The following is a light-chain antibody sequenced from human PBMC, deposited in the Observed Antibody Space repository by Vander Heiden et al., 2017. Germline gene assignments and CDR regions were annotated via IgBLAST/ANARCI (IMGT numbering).Light chain of an antibody. V-gene: IGKV1-17*03. CDR1: QGISRF. Sequence: DIQMTQSPSAMSASVGDRVTINCRASQGISRFLAWFQQRPGKVPKRLSYAASSLQSGVPSRFSGSGSGTQFPLTISSLPPEDSATYYCLQHGSHPYTFGQGTKLEIK. J-gene: IGKJ2*01. CDR2: AAS. CDR3: LQHGSHPYT.